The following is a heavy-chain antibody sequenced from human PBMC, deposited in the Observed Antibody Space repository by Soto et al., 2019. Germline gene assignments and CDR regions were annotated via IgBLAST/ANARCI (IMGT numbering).Heavy chain of an antibody. V-gene: IGHV3-21*01. CDR1: GFTFSTYS. CDR2: ISSRSDI. D-gene: IGHD2-2*02. CDR3: AREYTAWPLAYGLDV. J-gene: IGHJ6*02. Sequence: GGSLRLSCVGPGFTFSTYSINWVRQAPGKGLEWVSSISSRSDIYYADSVKGRFTISRDNAKNSVSLQMNSLRAEDTAVYYCAREYTAWPLAYGLDVWGQGTTVTVSS.